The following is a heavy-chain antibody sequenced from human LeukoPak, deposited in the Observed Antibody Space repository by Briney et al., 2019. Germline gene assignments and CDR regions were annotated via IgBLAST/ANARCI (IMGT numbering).Heavy chain of an antibody. V-gene: IGHV3-66*01. Sequence: GGSLRLSCAASGFTVSSNYMNWVRQAPGKGLEWVSVIYSGGSTYYADSVRGGFTISRDNSKNTLYLQMNSLRAEDTAVYYCAREDSIAVAGYTYYFDYWGQGTLVTVSS. CDR1: GFTVSSNY. J-gene: IGHJ4*02. CDR2: IYSGGST. D-gene: IGHD6-19*01. CDR3: AREDSIAVAGYTYYFDY.